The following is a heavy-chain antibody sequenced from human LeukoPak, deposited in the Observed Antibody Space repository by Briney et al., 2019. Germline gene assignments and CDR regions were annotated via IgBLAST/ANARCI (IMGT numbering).Heavy chain of an antibody. CDR2: ISGSSGST. J-gene: IGHJ3*02. D-gene: IGHD3-22*01. CDR3: AKGVVVVIPSDALDI. V-gene: IGHV3-23*01. CDR1: GFTFSSYA. Sequence: GGSLRLSCAASGFTFSSYAMSWVRQAPGKGLEGVSAISGSSGSTYYADSVKGRFTISRDNSKNTLYLQMNGLRAEDTAVYYCAKGVVVVIPSDALDIWGQGTMVIVSP.